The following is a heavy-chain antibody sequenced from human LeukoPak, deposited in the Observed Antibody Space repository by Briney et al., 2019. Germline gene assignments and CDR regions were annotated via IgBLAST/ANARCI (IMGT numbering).Heavy chain of an antibody. CDR3: ARDPDYGGNSHAFDI. CDR2: ISYDGSNK. V-gene: IGHV3-30*03. J-gene: IGHJ3*02. D-gene: IGHD4-23*01. Sequence: GRSLRLSCAASGFTFSSYGMHWVRQAPGKGLEWVAVISYDGSNKYYADSVKGRFTISRDNSKNTLYLQMNSLRAEDTAVYYCARDPDYGGNSHAFDIWGQGTMVTVSS. CDR1: GFTFSSYG.